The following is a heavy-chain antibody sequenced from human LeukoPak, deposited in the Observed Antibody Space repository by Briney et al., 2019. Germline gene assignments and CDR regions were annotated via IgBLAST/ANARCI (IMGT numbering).Heavy chain of an antibody. Sequence: GGSLRLSCAASGFTFSSYDMPWVRQATGKGLEWVSAIGTAGDTYYPGSVKGRFTISRENAKNSLYLQMNSLRAGDTAVYYCARVLAGYSYGFGLDHWGQGTLVTVSS. CDR1: GFTFSSYD. CDR3: ARVLAGYSYGFGLDH. J-gene: IGHJ4*02. V-gene: IGHV3-13*01. CDR2: IGTAGDT. D-gene: IGHD5-18*01.